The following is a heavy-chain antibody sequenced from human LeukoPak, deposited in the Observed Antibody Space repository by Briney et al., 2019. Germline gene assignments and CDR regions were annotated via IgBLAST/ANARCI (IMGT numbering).Heavy chain of an antibody. D-gene: IGHD3-3*01. CDR1: GFTFSSYS. CDR3: AKVFLVGLEEWSPFDY. J-gene: IGHJ4*02. V-gene: IGHV3-21*01. Sequence: PGGSLRLSCAASGFTFSSYSMNWVRQAPGKGLEWVSSISSSSSYIYYADSVKGRFTISRDNAKNSLYLQMNSLRAEDTAVYYCAKVFLVGLEEWSPFDYWGQGTLVTVSS. CDR2: ISSSSSYI.